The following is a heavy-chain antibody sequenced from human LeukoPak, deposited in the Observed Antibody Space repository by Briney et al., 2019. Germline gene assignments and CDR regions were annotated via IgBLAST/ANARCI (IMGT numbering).Heavy chain of an antibody. J-gene: IGHJ4*02. V-gene: IGHV3-66*01. Sequence: PGGSLRLSCAASGFTVSSNYMSWVRQAPGKGLEWVSVIYSGGSTYYADSVKGRFTISRDNSKNTLYLQMNSLRAEDTAVYYCARAQGTRSGDYEEWGQGTLVTVSS. CDR2: IYSGGST. CDR1: GFTVSSNY. CDR3: ARAQGTRSGDYEE. D-gene: IGHD4-17*01.